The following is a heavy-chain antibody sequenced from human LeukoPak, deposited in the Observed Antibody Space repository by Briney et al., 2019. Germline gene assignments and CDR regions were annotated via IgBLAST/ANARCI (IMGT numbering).Heavy chain of an antibody. CDR2: ISWNSGSI. CDR3: AKDIARYSGSWYFYFDY. CDR1: GFTFDDYA. J-gene: IGHJ4*02. Sequence: GRSLRLSCAASGFTFDDYAMHWVRQAPGKGLEWVSGISWNSGSIGYADSVRGRFTISRDNAKNSLYLQMNSLRAEDTALYYCAKDIARYSGSWYFYFDYWGQGTLVTVSS. V-gene: IGHV3-9*01. D-gene: IGHD6-13*01.